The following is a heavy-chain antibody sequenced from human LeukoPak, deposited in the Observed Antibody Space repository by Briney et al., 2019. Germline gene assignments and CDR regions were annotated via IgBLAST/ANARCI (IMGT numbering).Heavy chain of an antibody. Sequence: GASVKVSCKVSGCTLTELSMHWVRQAPGKGLEWMGGFDPEDGETIYAQKFQGRVTMTEDTSTDTAYTELSSLRSEDTAVYYCATRLGIIGGGGYWGQGTLVTVSS. CDR2: FDPEDGET. D-gene: IGHD3-16*01. CDR3: ATRLGIIGGGGY. J-gene: IGHJ4*02. V-gene: IGHV1-24*01. CDR1: GCTLTELS.